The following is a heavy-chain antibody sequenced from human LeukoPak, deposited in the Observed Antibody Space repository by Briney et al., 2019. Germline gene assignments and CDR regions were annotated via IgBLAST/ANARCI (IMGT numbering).Heavy chain of an antibody. CDR2: ISYDGSNK. CDR1: AFTFSNYA. CDR3: ARDSQRVIAAAGRFDY. D-gene: IGHD6-13*01. J-gene: IGHJ4*02. Sequence: PGGSLRLSCAASAFTFSNYAMSWVRQAPGKGLEWVAVISYDGSNKYYADSVKGRFTISRDNSKNTLYLQMNSLRAEDTAVYYCARDSQRVIAAAGRFDYWGQGTLVTVSS. V-gene: IGHV3-30*04.